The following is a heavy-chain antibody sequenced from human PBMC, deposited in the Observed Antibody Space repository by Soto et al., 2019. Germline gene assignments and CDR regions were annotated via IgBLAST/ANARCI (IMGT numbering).Heavy chain of an antibody. CDR3: ARAGVWFGEFWFDP. J-gene: IGHJ5*02. CDR1: GFTVSSNY. Sequence: GGSLRLSCAASGFTVSSNYMSWVRQAPGKGLEWVSVIYSGGSTYYADSVKGRFTISRDNSKNTLYLQMNSLRAEDTAVYYCARAGVWFGEFWFDPWGQGTLVTVSS. CDR2: IYSGGST. D-gene: IGHD3-10*01. V-gene: IGHV3-66*01.